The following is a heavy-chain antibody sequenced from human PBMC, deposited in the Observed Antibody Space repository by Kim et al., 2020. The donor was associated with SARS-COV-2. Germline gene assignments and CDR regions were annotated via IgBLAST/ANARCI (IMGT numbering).Heavy chain of an antibody. V-gene: IGHV4-39*01. Sequence: NPSLESRVTISVDTSKNQFSLKLSSVTAADTAVYYCARGSSGSYLVDAFDIWGQGTMVTVSS. CDR3: ARGSSGSYLVDAFDI. D-gene: IGHD1-26*01. J-gene: IGHJ3*02.